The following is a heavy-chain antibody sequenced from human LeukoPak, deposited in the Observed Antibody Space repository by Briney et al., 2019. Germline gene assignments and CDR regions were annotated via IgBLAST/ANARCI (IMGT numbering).Heavy chain of an antibody. CDR3: ARDHRRGYYYDSSGRGTYYYGMDV. D-gene: IGHD3-22*01. V-gene: IGHV1-69*04. CDR2: IIPILGIA. Sequence: SVKVSCKASGGTFSSYAISWVRQAPGQGLEWMGRIIPILGIANYAQKFQGRVTITADKSMSTAYMELSSLRSEDTAVYYCARDHRRGYYYDSSGRGTYYYGMDVWGQGTTVTVSS. J-gene: IGHJ6*02. CDR1: GGTFSSYA.